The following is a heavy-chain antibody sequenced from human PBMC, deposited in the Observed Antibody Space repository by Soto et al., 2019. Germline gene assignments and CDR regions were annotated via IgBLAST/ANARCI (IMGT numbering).Heavy chain of an antibody. CDR2: IKQDGSEK. CDR3: ARVGGLMVRGVMDRRYFDC. J-gene: IGHJ4*02. V-gene: IGHV3-7*04. D-gene: IGHD3-10*01. Sequence: EVQLVESGGGLVQPGGSLRLSCAASGFTFSSYWMSWVRQAPGKGLEWVANIKQDGSEKYYVDSVKGRFTISRDNAKNSLYLQMNSLGAEDTAVYYCARVGGLMVRGVMDRRYFDCWGQGTLVSVSS. CDR1: GFTFSSYW.